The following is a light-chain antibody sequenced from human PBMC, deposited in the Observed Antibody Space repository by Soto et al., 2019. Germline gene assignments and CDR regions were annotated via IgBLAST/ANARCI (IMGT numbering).Light chain of an antibody. CDR3: QQHVYDPIS. Sequence: QGTQAPVAVPPSIEEKITITCQASQDINNYLNWYQQKPGKAPKLLISDASNLETGVPSRFSGTIFGTDFSFTITSLLLDDIATYYCQQHVYDPISFGPGTRLEIK. J-gene: IGKJ5*01. CDR2: DAS. CDR1: QDINNY. V-gene: IGKV1-33*01.